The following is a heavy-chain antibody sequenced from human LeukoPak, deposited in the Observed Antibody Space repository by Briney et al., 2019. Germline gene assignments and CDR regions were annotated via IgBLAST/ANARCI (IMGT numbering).Heavy chain of an antibody. CDR1: GYTLTELP. D-gene: IGHD6-6*01. J-gene: IGHJ4*02. CDR3: AIGLAYGSSPGYFDY. Sequence: GASVKVSCKVSGYTLTELPMHWVRQAPGKGLEWMGGFDPEDGETIYAQKFQGRVTMTEDTSTDTAYMELSSLRSEDTAVYYCAIGLAYGSSPGYFDYWGQGTLVTVSS. V-gene: IGHV1-24*01. CDR2: FDPEDGET.